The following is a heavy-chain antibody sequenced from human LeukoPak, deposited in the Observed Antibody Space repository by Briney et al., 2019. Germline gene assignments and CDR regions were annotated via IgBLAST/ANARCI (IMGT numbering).Heavy chain of an antibody. Sequence: GGSLRLSCAASGFTFSSYAVSWVRQAPGKGLEWVSAISGSGGSTYYADSVKGRFTISRDNSKNTLYLQMNSLRAEDTAVYYCAKGFRSGWYLGYFDYWGQGTLVTVSS. D-gene: IGHD6-19*01. J-gene: IGHJ4*02. CDR2: ISGSGGST. CDR3: AKGFRSGWYLGYFDY. V-gene: IGHV3-23*01. CDR1: GFTFSSYA.